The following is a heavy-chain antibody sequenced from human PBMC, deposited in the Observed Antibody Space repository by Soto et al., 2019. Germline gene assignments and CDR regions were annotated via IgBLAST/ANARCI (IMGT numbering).Heavy chain of an antibody. CDR2: ISAYNGNT. V-gene: IGHV1-18*01. J-gene: IGHJ6*02. D-gene: IGHD3-10*01. Sequence: ASVKVSCKASGYTFTSYGISWVRQAPGQGLEWMGWISAYNGNTNYAQKLQGRVTMTTDTSTSTAYMELRSLRSDDTAVYYCARCCYHGSGSPINVTPYYYYGMDVWGQGTTVTVSS. CDR1: GYTFTSYG. CDR3: ARCCYHGSGSPINVTPYYYYGMDV.